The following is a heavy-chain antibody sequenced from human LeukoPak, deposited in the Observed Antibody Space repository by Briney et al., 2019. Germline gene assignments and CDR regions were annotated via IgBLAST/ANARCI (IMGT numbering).Heavy chain of an antibody. Sequence: PGGSLRLSCAASGFTFSSYAMHWVRQAPGKGLEWVAVISYDGSNKYYADSVKGRFTISRDNSKNTLYLQMNSLRAEDTAVYYCARVARAWELPKGYPGYWGQGTLVTVSS. CDR1: GFTFSSYA. CDR2: ISYDGSNK. CDR3: ARVARAWELPKGYPGY. J-gene: IGHJ4*02. D-gene: IGHD1-26*01. V-gene: IGHV3-30*04.